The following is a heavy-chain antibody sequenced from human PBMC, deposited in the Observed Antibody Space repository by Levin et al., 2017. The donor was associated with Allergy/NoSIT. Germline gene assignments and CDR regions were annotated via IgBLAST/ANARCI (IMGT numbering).Heavy chain of an antibody. J-gene: IGHJ4*02. CDR1: GFTFSDYY. V-gene: IGHV3-11*01. Sequence: GGSLRLSCAVSGFTFSDYYMSWIRQAPGKGLEWVSYISSSGNTIYYADSVKGRFTISRDNAKNSLYLQMNSLRAEDTAVYYCARGDYGDYARIDYWGQGTLVIVSS. CDR2: ISSSGNTI. CDR3: ARGDYGDYARIDY. D-gene: IGHD4-17*01.